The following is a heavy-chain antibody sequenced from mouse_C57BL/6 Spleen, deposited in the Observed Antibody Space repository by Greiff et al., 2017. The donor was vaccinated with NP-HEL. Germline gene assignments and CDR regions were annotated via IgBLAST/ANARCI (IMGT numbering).Heavy chain of an antibody. D-gene: IGHD2-2*01. CDR1: GYTFTDYE. J-gene: IGHJ3*01. Sequence: QVQLQQSGAELVRPGASVTLSCKASGYTFTDYEMHWVEQTPVHGLEWIGAIDPETGGTAYNQKFKGKAILTADKSSSTAYMELRSLTSEDSAVYYCTRRGLPAWFAYWGQGTLVTVSA. V-gene: IGHV1-15*01. CDR2: IDPETGGT. CDR3: TRRGLPAWFAY.